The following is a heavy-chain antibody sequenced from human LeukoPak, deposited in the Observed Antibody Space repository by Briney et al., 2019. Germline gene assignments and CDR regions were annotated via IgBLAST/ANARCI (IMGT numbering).Heavy chain of an antibody. J-gene: IGHJ6*03. Sequence: SETLSLTRAVYGGSFSGYYWSWIRQPPGKGLEWIGEINHSGSTNYNPSLKSRVTISVDTSKNQFSLKLSSVTAADTAVYYCARAPRDILTGYYRGYYYYMDVWGKGTTVTVSS. CDR1: GGSFSGYY. CDR3: ARAPRDILTGYYRGYYYYMDV. V-gene: IGHV4-34*01. CDR2: INHSGST. D-gene: IGHD3-9*01.